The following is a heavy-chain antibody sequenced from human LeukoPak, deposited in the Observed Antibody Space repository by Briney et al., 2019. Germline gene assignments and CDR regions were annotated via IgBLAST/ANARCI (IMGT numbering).Heavy chain of an antibody. V-gene: IGHV4-39*01. J-gene: IGHJ4*02. D-gene: IGHD3-22*01. CDR2: IYYSGST. Sequence: PSETLSLTCTVSGGSISSSSYYWGWIRQPPGKGLEWIGSIYYSGSTYYNPSLKSRVTISVDTSKNQFSLKLSSVTAADTAVYYCARRSVDLLYDRDYWGQGTLVTVSS. CDR3: ARRSVDLLYDRDY. CDR1: GGSISSSSYY.